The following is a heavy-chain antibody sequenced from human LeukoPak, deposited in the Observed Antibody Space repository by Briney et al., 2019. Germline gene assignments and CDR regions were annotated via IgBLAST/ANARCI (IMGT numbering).Heavy chain of an antibody. CDR1: GYSFTTYW. J-gene: IGHJ4*02. D-gene: IGHD3-22*01. Sequence: GESLKISCKGSGYSFTTYWIGWVRQMPGKGLEWMGIIYPGDSDTRYSPSFQGQVTISADKSISTAYLQWSSLRASDTAMYYCAREPHSSGYSFDYWGQGTLVTVSS. CDR2: IYPGDSDT. V-gene: IGHV5-51*01. CDR3: AREPHSSGYSFDY.